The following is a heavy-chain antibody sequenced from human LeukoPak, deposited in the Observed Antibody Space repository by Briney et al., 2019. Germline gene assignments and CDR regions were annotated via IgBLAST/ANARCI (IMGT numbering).Heavy chain of an antibody. Sequence: PSETLSLTCAVYGGSFSGYYWSWIRQPPGKGLEWIGYIYYSGSTNYNPSLKSRVTISVDTSKNQFSLKLSSVTAADTAVYYCARISGWIDAFDIWGQGTMVTVSS. CDR3: ARISGWIDAFDI. D-gene: IGHD6-19*01. V-gene: IGHV4-59*01. CDR2: IYYSGST. J-gene: IGHJ3*02. CDR1: GGSFSGYY.